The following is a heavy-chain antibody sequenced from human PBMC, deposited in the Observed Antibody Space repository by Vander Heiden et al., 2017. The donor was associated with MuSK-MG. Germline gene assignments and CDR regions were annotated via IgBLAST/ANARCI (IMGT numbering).Heavy chain of an antibody. J-gene: IGHJ6*02. CDR1: GYTFTSYG. V-gene: IGHV1-18*01. CDR3: ARDLYYYGSGSYYDGNYYYYGMDV. CDR2: SSAYNGNT. Sequence: QVQLVQSGAEVKTPGASVKVSCKASGYTFTSYGISWVRQATGQGLEWMGWSSAYNGNTNYAQKLQGRVTMTTDTSTSTAYMELRSLRSDDTAVYDCARDLYYYGSGSYYDGNYYYYGMDVWGQGTTVNVSS. D-gene: IGHD3-10*01.